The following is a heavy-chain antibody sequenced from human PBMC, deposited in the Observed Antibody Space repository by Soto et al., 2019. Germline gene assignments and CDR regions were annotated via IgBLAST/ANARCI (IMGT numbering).Heavy chain of an antibody. CDR3: ARWGGDYGDFRTDAFDI. V-gene: IGHV4-59*08. J-gene: IGHJ3*02. CDR1: GGSISSYY. D-gene: IGHD4-17*01. CDR2: IYYSGST. Sequence: QVQLQESGPGLVKPSETLSLTCTVSGGSISSYYWSWIRQPPGKGLEWIGYIYYSGSTNYNPSLKSRVTISVDTSKNQCSLKLSSVTAADTAVYYCARWGGDYGDFRTDAFDIWGQGTMVTVSS.